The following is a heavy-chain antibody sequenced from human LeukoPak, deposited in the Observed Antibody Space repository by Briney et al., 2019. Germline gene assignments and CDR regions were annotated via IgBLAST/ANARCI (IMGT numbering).Heavy chain of an antibody. V-gene: IGHV3-33*01. CDR2: IWYDGSNK. Sequence: PGRSLRLSCAASRFTFSNYGMRWVRQAPGKGLEWVAVIWYDGSNKYYADSVKGRFTISRDNSKNTLYLQMNSLRAEDTAVYYCARGRGYDSGTYNYAFSDYWGQGTLVTVSS. J-gene: IGHJ4*02. CDR3: ARGRGYDSGTYNYAFSDY. D-gene: IGHD3-22*01. CDR1: RFTFSNYG.